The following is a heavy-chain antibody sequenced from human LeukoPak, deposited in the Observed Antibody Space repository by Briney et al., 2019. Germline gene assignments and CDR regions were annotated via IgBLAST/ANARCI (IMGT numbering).Heavy chain of an antibody. J-gene: IGHJ4*02. CDR2: ISRRSTYI. CDR3: AKGLVGSSIADFFDY. Sequence: GGSLRLSCAASGFTFSTYSMNWVRQAPGKGLEWVSSISRRSTYIYYADSVKGRFTISRDNAKNSLYLQMNSLRGEDMALYYCAKGLVGSSIADFFDYWGQGILVTVSS. CDR1: GFTFSTYS. D-gene: IGHD6-6*01. V-gene: IGHV3-21*04.